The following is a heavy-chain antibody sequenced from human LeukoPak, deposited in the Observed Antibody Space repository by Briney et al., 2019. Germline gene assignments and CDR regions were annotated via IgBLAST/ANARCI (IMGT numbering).Heavy chain of an antibody. J-gene: IGHJ4*02. CDR3: ARVSGGMVRGVIIFPYYFDY. CDR2: IYHSGST. V-gene: IGHV4-38-2*02. Sequence: SETLSLTCTVSGYSISSGYYWDWIWQPPGKGLEWIGSIYHSGSTYYNPSLKSRVTISVDTSKNQFSLRLSSVTAADTAVYYCARVSGGMVRGVIIFPYYFDYWGQGTLVTVSS. CDR1: GYSISSGYY. D-gene: IGHD3-10*01.